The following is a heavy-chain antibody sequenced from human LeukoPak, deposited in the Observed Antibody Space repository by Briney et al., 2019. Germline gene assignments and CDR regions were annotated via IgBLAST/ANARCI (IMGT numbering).Heavy chain of an antibody. CDR3: ARVGLHYGSGNYGMDV. CDR2: IIPIFGTA. Sequence: SVKVSCKASGGTFSSYAISWVRQAPGQGLEWMGGIIPIFGTANYAQKIQGRVTITADESTSTAYMELSSLRSEDTAVYYCARVGLHYGSGNYGMDVWGQGTTVTVSS. J-gene: IGHJ6*02. D-gene: IGHD3-10*01. V-gene: IGHV1-69*01. CDR1: GGTFSSYA.